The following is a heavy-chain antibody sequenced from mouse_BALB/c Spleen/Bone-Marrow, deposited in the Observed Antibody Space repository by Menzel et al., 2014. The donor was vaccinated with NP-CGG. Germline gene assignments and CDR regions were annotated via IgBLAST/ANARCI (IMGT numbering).Heavy chain of an antibody. CDR1: GYTFTNYW. CDR3: ARIYYYGRDY. CDR2: INPSTGYT. D-gene: IGHD1-1*01. V-gene: IGHV1-7*01. Sequence: QVQLQQPGAELAKPGASVKMSCKASGYTFTNYWMHWVKQRPGQGLEWIGYINPSTGYTEYNQKFKDKATLTADKSSSTAYMQLSSLTSEGSAVYYCARIYYYGRDYWGQGTALTVSS. J-gene: IGHJ2*01.